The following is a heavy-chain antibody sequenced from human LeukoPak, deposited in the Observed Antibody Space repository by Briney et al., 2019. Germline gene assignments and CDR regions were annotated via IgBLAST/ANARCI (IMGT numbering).Heavy chain of an antibody. Sequence: PSETLSLTCTVSGGSISSYYWSWIRQPPGKGLEWIGYIYYSGSTNYNPSLKSRVTISVDTSKNQFSLKLSSVTAADTAVYYCAMFLAYCGGDCYTYYFDYWGQGTLVTVSS. J-gene: IGHJ4*02. CDR2: IYYSGST. D-gene: IGHD2-21*02. V-gene: IGHV4-59*12. CDR3: AMFLAYCGGDCYTYYFDY. CDR1: GGSISSYY.